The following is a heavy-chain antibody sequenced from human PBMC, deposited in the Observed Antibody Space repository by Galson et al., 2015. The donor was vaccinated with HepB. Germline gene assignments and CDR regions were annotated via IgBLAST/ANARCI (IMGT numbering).Heavy chain of an antibody. J-gene: IGHJ6*02. D-gene: IGHD6-19*01. CDR2: IKQDGSEK. V-gene: IGHV3-7*01. Sequence: SLRLSCAASGFSFSSYWMSWVRQAPGRGLEWVANIKQDGSEKYYVDSVKGRFTISRDNAKTSLYLQMNSLRVEDTAVYYCTRDSRSGQWGPGGMDVWGQGTTVTVSS. CDR1: GFSFSSYW. CDR3: TRDSRSGQWGPGGMDV.